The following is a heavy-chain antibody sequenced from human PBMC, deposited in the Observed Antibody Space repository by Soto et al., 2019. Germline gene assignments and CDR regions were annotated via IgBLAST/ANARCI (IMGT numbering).Heavy chain of an antibody. CDR2: IIPILGIA. J-gene: IGHJ4*02. D-gene: IGHD5-12*01. V-gene: IGHV1-69*02. CDR1: GGTFSSYT. Sequence: QVQLVQSGAEVKKPGSSVKVSCKASGGTFSSYTISWVRQAPGQGLEWMGRIIPILGIANYAQKFQGRVTITADKSTSTAYMELSSLRSEDTAVYYCAQRGYSGYAMGAFDYLGQGTLVTVSS. CDR3: AQRGYSGYAMGAFDY.